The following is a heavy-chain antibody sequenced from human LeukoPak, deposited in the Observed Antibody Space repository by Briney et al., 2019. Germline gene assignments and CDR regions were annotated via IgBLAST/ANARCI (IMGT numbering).Heavy chain of an antibody. CDR3: ARGGDIVVVVAATDATGWFDP. Sequence: ASVKVSCKASGYTFTGYYMHWVRQAPGQGLEWMGWINPNSGGTNYAQKLQGRVTMTTDTSTSTAYMELRSLRSDDTAVYYCARGGDIVVVVAATDATGWFDPWGQGTLVTVSS. J-gene: IGHJ5*02. CDR2: INPNSGGT. D-gene: IGHD2-15*01. V-gene: IGHV1-2*02. CDR1: GYTFTGYY.